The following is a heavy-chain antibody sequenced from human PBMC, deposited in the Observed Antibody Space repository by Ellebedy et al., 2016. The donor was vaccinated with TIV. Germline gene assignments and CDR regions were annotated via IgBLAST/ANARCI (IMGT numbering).Heavy chain of an antibody. CDR3: ASIRRLEYYYDS. D-gene: IGHD3-3*01. Sequence: ASVKVSCKASGYTFINYYLHWVRPAPGQGLEWMGWINPNTGNPTYAQGFTGRFVFSLDTSVSTAYLQISSLKAEDTAIYFCASIRRLEYYYDSWGQGTLVTVSS. CDR1: GYTFINYY. V-gene: IGHV7-4-1*02. J-gene: IGHJ4*02. CDR2: INPNTGNP.